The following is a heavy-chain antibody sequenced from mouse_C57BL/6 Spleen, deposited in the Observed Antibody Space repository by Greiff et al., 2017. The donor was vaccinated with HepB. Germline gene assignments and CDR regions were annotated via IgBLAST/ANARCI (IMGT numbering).Heavy chain of an antibody. V-gene: IGHV2-4*01. CDR2: IWSGGST. D-gene: IGHD4-1*01. Sequence: VKLQESGPGLVQPSQSLSITCTVSGFSLTSYGVHWVRQPPGKGLEWLGVIWSGGSTDYNAAFISRLSISKDNSKSQVFFKMNSLQADDTAIYYCAKMGLREVYYAMDYWGQGTSVTVSS. J-gene: IGHJ4*01. CDR1: GFSLTSYG. CDR3: AKMGLREVYYAMDY.